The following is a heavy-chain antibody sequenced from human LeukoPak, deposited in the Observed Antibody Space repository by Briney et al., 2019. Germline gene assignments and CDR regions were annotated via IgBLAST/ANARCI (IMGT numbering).Heavy chain of an antibody. Sequence: ETSVKVSCTASGFTFTTSAVQGVRPARGQSLEWIGRIVVGSGNTDHAQKFQGRLTITRDISTSTAYMELSSLTSDDTAVYYWAAGPNANAWYWDDAFDIWGRGTIVSVSS. D-gene: IGHD2-8*02. CDR2: IVVGSGNT. V-gene: IGHV1-58*01. CDR3: AAGPNANAWYWDDAFDI. CDR1: GFTFTTSA. J-gene: IGHJ3*02.